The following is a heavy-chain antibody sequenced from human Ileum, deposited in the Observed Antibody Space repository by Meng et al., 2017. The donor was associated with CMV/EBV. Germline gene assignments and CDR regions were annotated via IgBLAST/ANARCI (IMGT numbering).Heavy chain of an antibody. J-gene: IGHJ1*01. CDR2: ISGRRSSI. V-gene: IGHV3-11*01. Sequence: GGPLRPSCTASGFTFSDYYMTWIRQAPGKGLECLAYISGRRSSIFYTDSVKGRFTISRDNAKSSLYLEMNNVKVEGTAVYYCARSTLEIFDSSGHSHWGQGTLVTGCS. D-gene: IGHD3-22*01. CDR1: GFTFSDYY. CDR3: ARSTLEIFDSSGHSH.